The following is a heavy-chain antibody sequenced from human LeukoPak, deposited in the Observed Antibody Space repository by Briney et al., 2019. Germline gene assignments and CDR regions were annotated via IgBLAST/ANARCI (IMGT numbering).Heavy chain of an antibody. J-gene: IGHJ4*02. D-gene: IGHD4-17*01. Sequence: KPSETLSLTCTVSGGSISSSTYFWGWIRQPPGKGVEWIGTIYYTGSTYYNPSLKSRVTISVDTSKNQFSLKVRSVTAADTAVYYCARGPQGVTRPEYWGQGTLVTVSS. CDR2: IYYTGST. V-gene: IGHV4-39*01. CDR1: GGSISSSTYF. CDR3: ARGPQGVTRPEY.